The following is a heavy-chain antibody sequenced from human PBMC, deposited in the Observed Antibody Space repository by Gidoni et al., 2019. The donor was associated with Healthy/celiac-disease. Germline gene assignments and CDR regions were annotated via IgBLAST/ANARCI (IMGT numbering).Heavy chain of an antibody. CDR2: IWYDGSNK. CDR3: ARDLRIQLWPARGDYYGMDV. Sequence: QVQLVESGGGVVQPGRSLRLSCAASGFTFSSYGMHWVRQAPGKGLEWVAVIWYDGSNKYYADSVKGRFTISRDNSKNTLYLQMNSLRAEDTAVYYCARDLRIQLWPARGDYYGMDVWGQGTTVTVSS. V-gene: IGHV3-33*01. D-gene: IGHD5-18*01. CDR1: GFTFSSYG. J-gene: IGHJ6*02.